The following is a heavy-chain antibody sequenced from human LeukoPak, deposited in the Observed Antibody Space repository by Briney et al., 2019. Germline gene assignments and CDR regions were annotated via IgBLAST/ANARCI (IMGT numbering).Heavy chain of an antibody. Sequence: SETLSLTCAVYGGSFSGYYWSWIRQPPGKRLEWIGEINHSGSTNYNPSLKSRVTISVDTSKNQFSLKLSSVTAADTAVYYCARGYYYDSSGHLDYWGQGTLVTVSS. D-gene: IGHD3-22*01. J-gene: IGHJ4*02. V-gene: IGHV4-34*01. CDR3: ARGYYYDSSGHLDY. CDR2: INHSGST. CDR1: GGSFSGYY.